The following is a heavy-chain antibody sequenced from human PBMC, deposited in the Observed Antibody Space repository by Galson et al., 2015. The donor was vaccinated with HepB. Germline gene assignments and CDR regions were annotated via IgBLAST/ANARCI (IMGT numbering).Heavy chain of an antibody. Sequence: SLRLSCAASGFTFSDYDMHWVRQGPDKGLEWVSYISCSGSNITYADSVKGRFTISRVNAENSLYLQMNGLSADDTAVYYCARVAASNYGHHAHFDYWGQGTLVTVSS. CDR1: GFTFSDYD. CDR2: ISCSGSNI. V-gene: IGHV3-11*01. J-gene: IGHJ4*02. CDR3: ARVAASNYGHHAHFDY. D-gene: IGHD4-17*01.